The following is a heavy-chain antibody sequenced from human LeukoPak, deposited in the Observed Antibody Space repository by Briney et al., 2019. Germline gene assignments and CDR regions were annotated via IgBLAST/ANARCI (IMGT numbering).Heavy chain of an antibody. Sequence: GGSLRLSCAASGFVFSRFGMHWVRQAPGKGLEWVAAIWDDGSNKYYADSVKGRFTISRDNSKNTLYLQMNSLRAEDTAVYYCASTPFYSSGSSCPYFMDVWGKGTTVTVSS. CDR2: IWDDGSNK. V-gene: IGHV3-33*01. D-gene: IGHD2-15*01. CDR3: ASTPFYSSGSSCPYFMDV. J-gene: IGHJ6*03. CDR1: GFVFSRFG.